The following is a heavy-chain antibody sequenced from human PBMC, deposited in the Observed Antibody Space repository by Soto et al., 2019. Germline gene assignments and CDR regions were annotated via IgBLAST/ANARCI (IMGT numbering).Heavy chain of an antibody. CDR2: MNPNSGNT. V-gene: IGHV1-8*01. D-gene: IGHD1-1*01. CDR1: GYTFTSYD. Sequence: QVQLVQSGAEVKKPGASVKVSCKASGYTFTSYDINWVRQATGQGLEWMGWMNPNSGNTGYAQKFRRRGTMTRNTSISTAYMALSSLRSEDTAVYYCATERTGTTSMDVWGQGTTVTVSS. CDR3: ATERTGTTSMDV. J-gene: IGHJ6*02.